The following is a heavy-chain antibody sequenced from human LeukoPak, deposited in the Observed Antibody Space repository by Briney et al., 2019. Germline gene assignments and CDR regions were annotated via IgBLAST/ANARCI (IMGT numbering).Heavy chain of an antibody. CDR1: GFTFSSYS. D-gene: IGHD3-10*01. J-gene: IGHJ4*02. CDR2: IKQDGSEK. Sequence: GGSLRLSCAASGFTFSSYSMNWVRQAPGKGLEWVANIKQDGSEKYYVDSVKGRFTISRDNAKNSLYLQMNSLRAEDTAVYYCARLMSLWFGEGIDYWGQGTLVTVSS. V-gene: IGHV3-7*01. CDR3: ARLMSLWFGEGIDY.